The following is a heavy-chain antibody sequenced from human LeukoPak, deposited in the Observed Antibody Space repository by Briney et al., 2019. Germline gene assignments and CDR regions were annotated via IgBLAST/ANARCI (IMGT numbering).Heavy chain of an antibody. CDR3: ARGGSGWPIDY. D-gene: IGHD6-19*01. Sequence: ASVKVSCKASGYTFTGYYMHWVRQAPGQGLEWMGWINPNSGDTNYAQKFQGRVTMTRNTSISTAYMELSSLRSEDTAVYYCARGGSGWPIDYWGQGTLVTVSS. V-gene: IGHV1-2*02. CDR1: GYTFTGYY. J-gene: IGHJ4*02. CDR2: INPNSGDT.